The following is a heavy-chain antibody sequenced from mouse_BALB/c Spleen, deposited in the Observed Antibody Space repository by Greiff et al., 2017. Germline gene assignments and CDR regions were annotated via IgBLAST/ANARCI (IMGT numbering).Heavy chain of an antibody. Sequence: QVQLQQSGAELVRPGASVTLSCKASGYTFTDYEMHWVKQTPVHGLEWIGAIDPETGGTAYNQKFKGKATLTADTSSSTAYMELRSLTSEDSAVYYCTRRTGVTGPFAYWGQGTLVTVSA. CDR1: GYTFTDYE. J-gene: IGHJ3*01. CDR3: TRRTGVTGPFAY. V-gene: IGHV1-15*01. D-gene: IGHD2-1*01. CDR2: IDPETGGT.